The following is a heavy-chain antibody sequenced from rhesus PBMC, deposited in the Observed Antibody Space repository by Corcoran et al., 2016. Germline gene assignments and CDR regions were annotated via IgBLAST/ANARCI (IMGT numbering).Heavy chain of an antibody. CDR2: ICGSGRST. D-gene: IGHD6S26*01. V-gene: IGHV4-169*02. CDR1: GGPSSSSY. J-gene: IGHJ4*01. Sequence: QLQLQESGPGLVKPSETLSVTCAVSGGPSSSSYWSWIRQAPGKGLEWIGYICGSGRSTTSNPSLKSRVTLSVDASKNQLSLKLSSVTAAYRAVYYCASLWGRSGWSVDYWGQGVLVTVSS. CDR3: ASLWGRSGWSVDY.